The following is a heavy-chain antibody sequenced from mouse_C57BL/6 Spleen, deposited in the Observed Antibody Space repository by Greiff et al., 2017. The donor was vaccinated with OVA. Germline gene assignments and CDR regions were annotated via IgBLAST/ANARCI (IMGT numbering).Heavy chain of an antibody. D-gene: IGHD1-1*01. V-gene: IGHV1-26*01. CDR2: INPNNGGT. Sequence: EVQLQQSGPELVKPGASVKISCKASGYTFTDYYMNWVKQSHGKSLEWIGDINPNNGGTSYNQKFKGKATLTVDKSSSTAYMELRSLTSEDSAVYYCARSSITTVGGWGQGTTLTVSS. CDR3: ARSSITTVGG. J-gene: IGHJ2*01. CDR1: GYTFTDYY.